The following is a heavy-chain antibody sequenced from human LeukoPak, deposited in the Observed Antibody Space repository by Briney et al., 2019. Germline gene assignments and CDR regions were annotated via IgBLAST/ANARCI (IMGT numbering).Heavy chain of an antibody. V-gene: IGHV5-51*01. J-gene: IGHJ4*02. CDR2: IYPGDSDT. Sequence: GESLQISCQGSGYRFTSYWIGGVRQLPGKGLEWMGIIYPGDSDTRYSPSFPGQVTISADKSISTAYLQWSSLKASDTAMYYCARLMVYAADYWGQGTLVTVSS. CDR3: ARLMVYAADY. D-gene: IGHD2-8*01. CDR1: GYRFTSYW.